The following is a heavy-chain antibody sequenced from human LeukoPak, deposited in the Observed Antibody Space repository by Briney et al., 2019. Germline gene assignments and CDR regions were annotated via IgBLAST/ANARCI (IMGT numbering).Heavy chain of an antibody. D-gene: IGHD4-23*01. CDR2: INSDGSSF. CDR1: GFTFNTYW. CDR3: ARAWQLTA. V-gene: IGHV3-74*01. Sequence: GGSLRLSCAASGFTFNTYWMHWVRQAPGKGLVWVSRINSDGSSFSYADSVKGRFTISRDNAKNTLYLQMNSLRVEDTAVYCCARAWQLTAWGPGTLVTVSS. J-gene: IGHJ5*02.